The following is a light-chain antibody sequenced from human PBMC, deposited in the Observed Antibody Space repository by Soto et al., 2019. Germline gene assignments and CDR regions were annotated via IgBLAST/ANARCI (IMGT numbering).Light chain of an antibody. CDR2: EVS. V-gene: IGLV2-14*01. Sequence: QSALTQPASVSGSPGQSITISCTGTSTDVGGYKFVSWHQQHPGKAPNLMNYEVSNPPFGVSIRFSASRSGTTASLTISGLGAEDESDYYCCASISIKVVFGGGTKLTVL. J-gene: IGLJ2*01. CDR1: STDVGGYKF. CDR3: CASISIKVV.